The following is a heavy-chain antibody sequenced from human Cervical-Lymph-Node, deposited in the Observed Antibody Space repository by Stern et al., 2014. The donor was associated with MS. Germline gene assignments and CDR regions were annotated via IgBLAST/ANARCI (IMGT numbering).Heavy chain of an antibody. J-gene: IGHJ4*02. CDR1: GFSVTTAGVG. V-gene: IGHV2-5*02. D-gene: IGHD2-15*01. CDR3: AHSRVKYCRGGTCYSSLFDY. Sequence: ESVPTLVKPTQTVTLTCTLSGFSVTTAGVGVGWIRQPPGKALEWLALNYWDDDKLYSPSLKNRLTITKDTSKNQVVLIMTDVDPVDTATYYCAHSRVKYCRGGTCYSSLFDYWGQGILVTVSS. CDR2: NYWDDDK.